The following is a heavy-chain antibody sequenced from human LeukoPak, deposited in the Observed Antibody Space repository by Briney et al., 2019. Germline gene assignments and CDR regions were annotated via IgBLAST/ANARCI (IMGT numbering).Heavy chain of an antibody. CDR2: FDPEDGET. D-gene: IGHD5-12*01. CDR3: ATGAIVATISY. J-gene: IGHJ4*02. Sequence: MXXXXQAPGKGLEWMGGFDPEDGETIYAQKFQGRVTMTEDTSTDTAYMELSSLRSEDTAVYYCATGAIVATISYWGQGTLVTVSS. V-gene: IGHV1-24*01.